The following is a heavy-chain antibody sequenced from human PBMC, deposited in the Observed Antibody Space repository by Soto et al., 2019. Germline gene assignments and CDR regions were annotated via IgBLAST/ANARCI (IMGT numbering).Heavy chain of an antibody. J-gene: IGHJ6*02. CDR3: ARTAAAGKYYYGVDV. CDR1: GYRFNSYW. Sequence: PGESLKISCEGSGYRFNSYWIAWVRQMPGKGLEWMGIIYPGDSDTRYSPSFQGQVTISADKSISTAYLQWSSLKASDTAIYYCARTAAAGKYYYGVDVWGQGTTVTVSS. D-gene: IGHD6-13*01. CDR2: IYPGDSDT. V-gene: IGHV5-51*01.